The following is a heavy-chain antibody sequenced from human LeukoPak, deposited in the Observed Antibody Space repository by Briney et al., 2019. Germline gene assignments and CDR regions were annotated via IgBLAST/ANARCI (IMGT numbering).Heavy chain of an antibody. V-gene: IGHV3-21*04. CDR3: AKESAYTSPRNYYFET. CDR1: AFSLNAYN. D-gene: IGHD1-14*01. J-gene: IGHJ4*02. CDR2: ISYTGTYI. Sequence: GGSLRLSCAASAFSLNAYNMNWVRQAPGKGLEWVSSISYTGTYIYYADSVKGRFTISRDNSKNTLNLQMNSLRAEDTAVYYCAKESAYTSPRNYYFETWGQGTLVTVSS.